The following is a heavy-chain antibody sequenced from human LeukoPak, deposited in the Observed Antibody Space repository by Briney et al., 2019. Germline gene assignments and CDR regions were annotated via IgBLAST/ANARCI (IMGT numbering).Heavy chain of an antibody. V-gene: IGHV3-48*03. Sequence: GGSLRLSCAASGFTFSSYEMNWVRQAPGKGLEWVSYISSSGSTIYCADSVKGRFTISRDNAKNSLYLQMNSLRAEDTAVYYCAREIRGFFDYWGQGTLVTVSS. J-gene: IGHJ4*02. CDR1: GFTFSSYE. CDR2: ISSSGSTI. D-gene: IGHD3-10*01. CDR3: AREIRGFFDY.